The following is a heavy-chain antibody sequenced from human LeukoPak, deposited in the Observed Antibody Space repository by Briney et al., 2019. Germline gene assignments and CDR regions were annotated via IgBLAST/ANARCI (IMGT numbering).Heavy chain of an antibody. CDR1: GFTFSSYA. CDR3: ARGAAVAISL. J-gene: IGHJ4*02. V-gene: IGHV3-30*04. CDR2: VSFDGSDK. D-gene: IGHD6-19*01. Sequence: GGSLRLSCAASGFTFSSYAIHWVRQAPGKGLEWVAFVSFDGSDKYYADSVKGRFTISRDISKKTLYLQMNSLRVEDTALYYCARGAAVAISLWGQGTLVTVSS.